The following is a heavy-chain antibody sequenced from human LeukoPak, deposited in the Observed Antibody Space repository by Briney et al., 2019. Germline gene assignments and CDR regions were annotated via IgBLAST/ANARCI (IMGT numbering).Heavy chain of an antibody. CDR1: GFTFSSYA. V-gene: IGHV3-30*04. D-gene: IGHD2-2*01. Sequence: PGGSLRLSCAASGFTFSSYAMHWVRQAPGKGLEWVAVISYDGSNKYYADSVKGRFTISRDNSKNTLYLQVSSLRAEDTAVYYCARVIVVVPAAGGGDYWGQGTLDTVSS. J-gene: IGHJ4*02. CDR3: ARVIVVVPAAGGGDY. CDR2: ISYDGSNK.